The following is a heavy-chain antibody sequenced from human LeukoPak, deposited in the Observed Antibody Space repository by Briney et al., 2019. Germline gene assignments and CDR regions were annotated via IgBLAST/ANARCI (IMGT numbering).Heavy chain of an antibody. Sequence: PGGPLRLSCAASGFTFSSYAMHWVRQAPGKGLEWVAVISYDGSNKYYADSVKGRFTISRDNSKNTLYLQMNSLRAEDTAVYYCAILLLGYSGYDSPKMDYWGQGTLVTVSS. J-gene: IGHJ4*02. CDR1: GFTFSSYA. CDR3: AILLLGYSGYDSPKMDY. D-gene: IGHD5-12*01. CDR2: ISYDGSNK. V-gene: IGHV3-30*04.